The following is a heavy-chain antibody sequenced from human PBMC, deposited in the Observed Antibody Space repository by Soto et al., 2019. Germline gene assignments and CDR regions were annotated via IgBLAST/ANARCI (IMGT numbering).Heavy chain of an antibody. J-gene: IGHJ5*02. CDR3: ARDHRPTYCSGGSCYFAWFDP. Sequence: SETLSLTCTVSGGSISSGDYYWSWIRQPPGKGLEWIGYIYYSGSTYYNPSLKSRVTISVDTSKNQFSLKLSSVTAADTAVYYCARDHRPTYCSGGSCYFAWFDPWGQGTLVTVPQ. V-gene: IGHV4-30-4*01. CDR1: GGSISSGDYY. D-gene: IGHD2-15*01. CDR2: IYYSGST.